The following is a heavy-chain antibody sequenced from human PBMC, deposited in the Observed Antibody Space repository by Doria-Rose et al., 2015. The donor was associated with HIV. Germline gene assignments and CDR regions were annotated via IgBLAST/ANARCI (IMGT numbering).Heavy chain of an antibody. CDR2: IFSDDER. D-gene: IGHD6-13*01. CDR3: ARIKSSRWYHKYYVDF. CDR1: GVSLSSPGMG. Sequence: QITLKESGPVLVKPTETLTLTCTVSGVSLSSPGMGVSWIRQPPGKALGWLAHIFSDDERSYKTSLKSRLTISRGTSKSQVVLTMTDMDPVDTATYYCARIKSSRWYHKYYVDFWGQGTLVIVSA. V-gene: IGHV2-26*01. J-gene: IGHJ4*02.